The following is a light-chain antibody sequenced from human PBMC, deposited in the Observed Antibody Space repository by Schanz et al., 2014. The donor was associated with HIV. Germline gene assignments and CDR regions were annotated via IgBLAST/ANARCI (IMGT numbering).Light chain of an antibody. Sequence: EIVMTQSPATLSVSPGDRVTLSCRASQSVSNNFAWYQQKPGQAPRLLIHITSTRATGIPDRFSGSGSGTDFTLTISRLEPEDFAVYYCQQYGSSPPLTFGGGTKVEIK. V-gene: IGKV3-20*01. CDR3: QQYGSSPPLT. CDR2: ITS. CDR1: QSVSNN. J-gene: IGKJ4*01.